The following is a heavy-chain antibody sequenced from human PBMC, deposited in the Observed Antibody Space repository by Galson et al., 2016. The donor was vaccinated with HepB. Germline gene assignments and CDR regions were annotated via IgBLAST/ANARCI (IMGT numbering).Heavy chain of an antibody. D-gene: IGHD3-10*01. CDR1: GFTFNTYA. CDR2: ISGSGDIT. V-gene: IGHV3-23*01. Sequence: SLRLSCAASGFTFNTYAMSWVRQAPGKGLEWVSSISGSGDITYNADSVKGRFTISRDNPKHTVYLQMNSLRVEDTAVYYCARASLHMVRGVSQWYFDLWGRGTLVTVSS. CDR3: ARASLHMVRGVSQWYFDL. J-gene: IGHJ2*01.